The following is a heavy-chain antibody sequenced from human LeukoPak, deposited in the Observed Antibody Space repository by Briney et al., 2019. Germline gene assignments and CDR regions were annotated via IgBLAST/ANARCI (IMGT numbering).Heavy chain of an antibody. V-gene: IGHV4-34*11. J-gene: IGHJ5*02. CDR2: IYYSGST. Sequence: SETLSLTCAVYGGSFSDYYWSWIRQPPGKGLEWIGYIYYSGSTNYNPSLKSRVTISVDTSNNQFSLKLSSVTAADTAVYYCARGPPGGQFDPWGQGTLVTVSS. D-gene: IGHD3-10*01. CDR1: GGSFSDYY. CDR3: ARGPPGGQFDP.